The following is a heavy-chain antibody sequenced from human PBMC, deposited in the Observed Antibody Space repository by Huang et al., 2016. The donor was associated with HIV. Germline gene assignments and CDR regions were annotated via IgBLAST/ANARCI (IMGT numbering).Heavy chain of an antibody. Sequence: EVQLVESGGGLVKPGGCLRLSCAASGFTFSNAWMSWVRQAPGKVLEWVGRIKSKTYGGTTDYAAPVKGRFTIARDDSKNTLDLQMNTLKTEDTAVYYCTTGRDYGDYVADAFDIWGQGTMVTVSS. CDR3: TTGRDYGDYVADAFDI. V-gene: IGHV3-15*01. J-gene: IGHJ3*02. D-gene: IGHD4-17*01. CDR2: IKSKTYGGTT. CDR1: GFTFSNAW.